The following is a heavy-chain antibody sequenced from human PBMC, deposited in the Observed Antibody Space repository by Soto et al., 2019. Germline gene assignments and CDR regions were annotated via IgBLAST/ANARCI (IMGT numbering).Heavy chain of an antibody. V-gene: IGHV3-15*07. Sequence: EVQLVESGGGLVKPGGSLRLSCAASGFTFTNDWMNWVRQAPGKGLEWVGRIKSKTDGGTTDYAAPVEGRFTISRDDSRDTLYLQMNSLKTEDTALYYCTTDLFPRAGRNYWGQGTLVTVSS. D-gene: IGHD1-1*01. CDR1: GFTFTNDW. CDR3: TTDLFPRAGRNY. J-gene: IGHJ4*02. CDR2: IKSKTDGGTT.